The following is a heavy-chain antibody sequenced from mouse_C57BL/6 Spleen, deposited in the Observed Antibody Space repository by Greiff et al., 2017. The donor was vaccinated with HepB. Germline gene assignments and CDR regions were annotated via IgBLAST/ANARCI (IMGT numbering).Heavy chain of an antibody. CDR1: GYTFTDYN. J-gene: IGHJ3*01. CDR3: ARSGLYYGNYEGFAY. Sequence: EVQRVESGPELVKPGASVKIPCKASGYTFTDYNMDWVKQSHGKSLEWIGDINPNNGGTIYNKKFKGKAKLTVDKSSSTAYMELRSLTSEDTAVYYCARSGLYYGNYEGFAYWGQGTLVTVSA. D-gene: IGHD2-1*01. V-gene: IGHV1-18*01. CDR2: INPNNGGT.